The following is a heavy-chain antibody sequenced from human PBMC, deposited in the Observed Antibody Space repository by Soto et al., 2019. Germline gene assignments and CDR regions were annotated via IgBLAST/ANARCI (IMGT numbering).Heavy chain of an antibody. CDR2: INHSGST. V-gene: IGHV4-34*01. Sequence: ASETLSLTCAVYGGSFSGYYWSCIRQPPGKGLEWIGEINHSGSTNYNPSLKSRVTISVDTSKNQFSLKLSSVTAADTAVYYCARAGSSTSYFDYWGQGTLVTVSS. CDR1: GGSFSGYY. J-gene: IGHJ4*02. D-gene: IGHD6-13*01. CDR3: ARAGSSTSYFDY.